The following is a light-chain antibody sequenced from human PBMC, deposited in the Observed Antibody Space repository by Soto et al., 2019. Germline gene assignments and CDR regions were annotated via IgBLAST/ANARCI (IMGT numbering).Light chain of an antibody. J-gene: IGKJ1*01. V-gene: IGKV3-15*01. CDR3: QQYDSWPRT. CDR1: QRVGVN. CDR2: HAS. Sequence: EIVMTQSPASLSVSPGETATLSCRASQRVGVNLAWYQQKPGQAPRLLIYHASTRATGVPARVSGSGSGTDFTLTISSLQSEDIAFFYCQQYDSWPRTFGQGTKVDI.